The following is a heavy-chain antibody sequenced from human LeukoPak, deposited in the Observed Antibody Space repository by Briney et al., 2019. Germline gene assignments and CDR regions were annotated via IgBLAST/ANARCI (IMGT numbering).Heavy chain of an antibody. D-gene: IGHD3-22*01. Sequence: GGSLRLSCAASGFTVSLYYMTWVRQAPGKGLEWVSTIRNSGGRTYYADSVKGRFTISRDDSKNTLYLQMNSLRAEDTAIYYCAKDMIVLGFASDFDYWGQGTLVTVSS. CDR3: AKDMIVLGFASDFDY. V-gene: IGHV3-23*01. CDR2: IRNSGGRT. J-gene: IGHJ4*02. CDR1: GFTVSLYY.